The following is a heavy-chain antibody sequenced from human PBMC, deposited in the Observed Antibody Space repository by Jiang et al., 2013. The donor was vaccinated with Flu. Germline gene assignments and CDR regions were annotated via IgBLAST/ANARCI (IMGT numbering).Heavy chain of an antibody. CDR1: GFTFRSYG. Sequence: VQLVESGGGVVQPGRSLRLSCAASGFTFRSYGMNWVRQAPGKGLEWVGTIQYDAAKTWYADYVEGRLIISRDNSKNTLYLQMNSLRAEDTAVYYCSRVGYPKTWAGDYWGQGALVTVSS. J-gene: IGHJ4*02. CDR2: IQYDAAKT. CDR3: SRVGYPKTWAGDY. V-gene: IGHV3-33*05. D-gene: IGHD6-13*01.